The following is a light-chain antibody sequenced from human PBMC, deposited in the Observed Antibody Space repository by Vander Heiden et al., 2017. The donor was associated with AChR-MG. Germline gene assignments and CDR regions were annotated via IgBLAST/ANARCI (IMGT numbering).Light chain of an antibody. J-gene: IGKJ4*01. Sequence: DIVMTQSPDSLAVSLGERATINCKSSQSVLYSSNNKNYLAWYQQKPGQPPKLLIYWASTRESGVPDRFSGSGYGTDFTLTISSLQAEDVAVYYCQQYESTLPLTFGGGTKVEIK. CDR1: QSVLYSSNNKNY. V-gene: IGKV4-1*01. CDR3: QQYESTLPLT. CDR2: WAS.